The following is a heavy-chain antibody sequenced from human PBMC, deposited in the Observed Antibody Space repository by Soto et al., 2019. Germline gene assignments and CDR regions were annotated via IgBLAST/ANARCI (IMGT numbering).Heavy chain of an antibody. V-gene: IGHV1-69*01. CDR2: IIPISGTA. CDR1: GGTFSSYA. J-gene: IGHJ6*02. CDR3: ARSQGSSTSLEIYYYYYYGMDV. D-gene: IGHD2-2*01. Sequence: QVQLVQSGAEVKKPGSSVKVSCKASGGTFSSYAISWVRQAPGQGLEWMGGIIPISGTATYAQKFQGRVTITADESTSTAYMELSSLRSEDTAVYYCARSQGSSTSLEIYYYYYYGMDVWGQGNTVNVSS.